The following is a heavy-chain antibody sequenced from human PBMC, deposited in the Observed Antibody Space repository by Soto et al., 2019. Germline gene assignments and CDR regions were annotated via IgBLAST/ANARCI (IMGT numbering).Heavy chain of an antibody. CDR1: GGSFSGYY. V-gene: IGHV4-34*01. CDR3: ARGPDSSSSEYYYYYSMDV. J-gene: IGHJ6*03. CDR2: INHSGST. D-gene: IGHD6-6*01. Sequence: SETLSLTCAVYGGSFSGYYWSWIRQPPGKGLEWIGEINHSGSTNYNPSLKSRVTISVDTSKNQFSLKLSSVTAADTAVYYCARGPDSSSSEYYYYYSMDVCGKGTTVTVSS.